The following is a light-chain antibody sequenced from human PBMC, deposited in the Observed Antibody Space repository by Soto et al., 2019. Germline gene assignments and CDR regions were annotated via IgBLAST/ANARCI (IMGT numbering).Light chain of an antibody. Sequence: EIVLTQSPGTLSLSPGERATLSCRASQSVSSSFLAWYQQKPGQAPRLLIYGASNRATGIPDRFSGGGSGTDFTLTISRLEPEDFAVYYCQLYGSSPRWTFGQRTQVEIK. CDR2: GAS. CDR3: QLYGSSPRWT. V-gene: IGKV3-20*01. CDR1: QSVSSSF. J-gene: IGKJ1*01.